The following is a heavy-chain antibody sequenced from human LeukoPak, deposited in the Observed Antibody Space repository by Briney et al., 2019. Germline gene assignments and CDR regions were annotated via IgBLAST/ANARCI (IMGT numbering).Heavy chain of an antibody. V-gene: IGHV3-11*04. J-gene: IGHJ3*02. D-gene: IGHD5-24*01. CDR3: ARDEPASMAAFDI. CDR2: ISSSGSTV. CDR1: GLTFSDYY. Sequence: PGGSLRLSCAASGLTFSDYYMSWIRQAPGKGLEWVSYISSSGSTVYYADSVKGRFTISRDNAKNSLYLQMNSLRAEDTAVYYCARDEPASMAAFDIWGQGTMVTVSS.